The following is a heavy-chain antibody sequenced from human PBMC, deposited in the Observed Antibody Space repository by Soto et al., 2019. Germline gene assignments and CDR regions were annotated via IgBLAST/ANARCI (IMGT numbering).Heavy chain of an antibody. CDR1: GFTFSSYA. Sequence: PGGSLRLSCAASGFTFSSYAMSWVRQAPGKGLEWVSAISGSGGSTYYADSVKGRFTISRDNSKNTLYLQMNSLRAEDTAVYYCANAPPFGVVIISPNSYWGQGTLVTVSS. J-gene: IGHJ4*02. V-gene: IGHV3-23*01. CDR3: ANAPPFGVVIISPNSY. CDR2: ISGSGGST. D-gene: IGHD3-3*01.